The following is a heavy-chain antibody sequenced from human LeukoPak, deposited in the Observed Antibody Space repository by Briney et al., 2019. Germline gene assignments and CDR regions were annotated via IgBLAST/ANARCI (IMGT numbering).Heavy chain of an antibody. CDR2: IRDNGRDE. Sequence: GGSLRLSCAATGFSFTTYAMHWVRQAPGKGLEWVAFIRDNGRDEYYADSVKGRFTISRDTSKNTLYLQVNSLRAEDTAVYYCAKDGRSWNFDYWGQGTLVTV. D-gene: IGHD6-6*01. CDR3: AKDGRSWNFDY. V-gene: IGHV3-30*02. CDR1: GFSFTTYA. J-gene: IGHJ4*02.